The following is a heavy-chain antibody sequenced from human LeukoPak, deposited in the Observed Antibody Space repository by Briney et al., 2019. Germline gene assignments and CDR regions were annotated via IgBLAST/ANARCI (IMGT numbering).Heavy chain of an antibody. J-gene: IGHJ3*02. D-gene: IGHD3-22*01. CDR3: ARALDSSGYFAFDI. Sequence: KASETLSLTCTVSGGSISSSSYYWGWIRQPPGKGLEWIGSIYYSGSTYYNPSLKSRDTISVDRSKNQFSPKLSSVTAADTAVYYCARALDSSGYFAFDIWGQGTMVTVSS. CDR1: GGSISSSSYY. CDR2: IYYSGST. V-gene: IGHV4-39*07.